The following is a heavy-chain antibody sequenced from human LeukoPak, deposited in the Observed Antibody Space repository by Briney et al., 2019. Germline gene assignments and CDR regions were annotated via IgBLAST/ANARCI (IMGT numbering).Heavy chain of an antibody. D-gene: IGHD5-24*01. CDR3: ARFGRDGYNGYFDH. V-gene: IGHV4-59*01. J-gene: IGHJ4*02. Sequence: SETLSLTCTVSGGSISSYYWSWIRQPPGKGLEWIGYIYYSGSTNYNPSLKSRVTISVDTSKNQFSLKLSSVTAADTAVYYCARFGRDGYNGYFDHWGQGTLVTVSS. CDR1: GGSISSYY. CDR2: IYYSGST.